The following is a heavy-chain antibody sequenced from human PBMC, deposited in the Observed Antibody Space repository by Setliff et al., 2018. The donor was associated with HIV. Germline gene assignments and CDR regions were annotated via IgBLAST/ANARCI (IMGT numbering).Heavy chain of an antibody. Sequence: PSETLSLTCTVSGDSTTSSSSYWGWIRQPPGKGLEWIGNIYYSGSTYYNPSLKSRVTISVDTSKNQFSLKLSSVTAADTAIYYCARTRGYTYGYIDYWGQGTLVTAPQ. D-gene: IGHD5-18*01. J-gene: IGHJ4*02. V-gene: IGHV4-39*01. CDR1: GDSTTSSSSY. CDR3: ARTRGYTYGYIDY. CDR2: IYYSGST.